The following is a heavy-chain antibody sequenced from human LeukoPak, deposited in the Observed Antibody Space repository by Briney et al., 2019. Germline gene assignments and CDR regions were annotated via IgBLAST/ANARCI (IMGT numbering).Heavy chain of an antibody. CDR1: GGSISSYY. D-gene: IGHD3-10*01. CDR2: IYYSGST. V-gene: IGHV4-59*08. J-gene: IGHJ4*02. Sequence: KPSETLSLTCTVSGGSISSYYWSWIRQPPGKGLEWIGYIYYSGSTNYNPSLKSRVTISVDTSRNQFSLKLSFVTAADTAVYYCARGLWFGDENPPYFDYWGQGILVTVSS. CDR3: ARGLWFGDENPPYFDY.